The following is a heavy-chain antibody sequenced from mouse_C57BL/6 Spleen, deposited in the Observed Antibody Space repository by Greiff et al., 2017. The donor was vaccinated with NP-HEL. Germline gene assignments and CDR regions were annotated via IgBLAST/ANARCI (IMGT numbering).Heavy chain of an antibody. CDR1: GYAFSSYW. V-gene: IGHV1-80*01. Sequence: QVQLQQSGAELVKPGASVKISCKASGYAFSSYWMNWVKQRPGKGLEWIGQIYPGDGDTNYNGKFKGKATLTADKSSSTAYMQLSSLTSEDSAVYFCAREWGGYSNPYYYAMDYWGQGTSVTVSS. CDR3: AREWGGYSNPYYYAMDY. J-gene: IGHJ4*01. CDR2: IYPGDGDT. D-gene: IGHD2-5*01.